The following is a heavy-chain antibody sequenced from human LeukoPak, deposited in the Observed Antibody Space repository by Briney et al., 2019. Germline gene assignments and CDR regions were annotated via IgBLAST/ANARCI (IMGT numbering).Heavy chain of an antibody. Sequence: GGSLRLSCTASGFTSGFTFGDYAMSWVRHAPGKGREWVGFIRTKAYGGTTEYAASVKGRFTISRDGSKSIAYLQMNSLKAEDTAVYYCTRTYYDSSGYLLDYWGQGTLVTVAS. CDR1: GFTSGFTFGDYA. CDR2: IRTKAYGGTT. D-gene: IGHD3-22*01. V-gene: IGHV3-49*04. CDR3: TRTYYDSSGYLLDY. J-gene: IGHJ4*02.